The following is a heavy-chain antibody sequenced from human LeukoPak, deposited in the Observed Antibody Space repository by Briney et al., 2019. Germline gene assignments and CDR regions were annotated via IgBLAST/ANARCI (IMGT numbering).Heavy chain of an antibody. Sequence: GGSLRLSCVASGFTFSSYSMNWVRQAPGKGLEWVSYITGSGSTIYYADSVKGRFSISRDNAKNSLYLQMNSLRAEDTAVYYCARGPYGDYVHWGQGTLVTVSS. CDR3: ARGPYGDYVH. D-gene: IGHD4-17*01. CDR1: GFTFSSYS. V-gene: IGHV3-48*04. J-gene: IGHJ4*02. CDR2: ITGSGSTI.